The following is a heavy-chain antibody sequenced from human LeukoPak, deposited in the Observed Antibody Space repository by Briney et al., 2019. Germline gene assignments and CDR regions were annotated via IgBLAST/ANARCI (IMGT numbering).Heavy chain of an antibody. J-gene: IGHJ4*02. CDR1: GYNFVNYA. D-gene: IGHD2-21*01. Sequence: ASVKVSCKASGYNFVNYAVTWVRQAPGQGREWMGWNSGNNAHKNYAQNLQDRVTMTTDTSTATAYMELRGLRSDDTAVYYCARGGVSTRYCGVINCYLNPIDYWGQGTRVTVSS. CDR2: NSGNNAHK. CDR3: ARGGVSTRYCGVINCYLNPIDY. V-gene: IGHV1-18*01.